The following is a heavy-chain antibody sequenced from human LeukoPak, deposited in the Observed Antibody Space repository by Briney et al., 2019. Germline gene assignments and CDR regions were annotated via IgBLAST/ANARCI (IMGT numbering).Heavy chain of an antibody. Sequence: SETLSLTCAVSGGSIINSNWWSWVRQPPGKGLEWIGEIDHSGSTSYNPSLKSRVTTSVDRSQNQFSLRLSTVTAADTAVYYCAKILTGTGPTMDVWGQGTTVAVSS. J-gene: IGHJ6*02. D-gene: IGHD1-20*01. CDR3: AKILTGTGPTMDV. CDR1: GGSIINSNW. CDR2: IDHSGST. V-gene: IGHV4-4*02.